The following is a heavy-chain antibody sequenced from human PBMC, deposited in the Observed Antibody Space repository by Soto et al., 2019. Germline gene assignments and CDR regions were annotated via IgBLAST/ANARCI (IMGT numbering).Heavy chain of an antibody. CDR1: GFTFKNSW. Sequence: TGGSLRLSCAVSGFTFKNSWMSWLRQAPGKGLEWVANIKPDGGEKYFVDSVAGRFTISRDNARNSLYLQMNSLRAEDTGVYYCARDGSGWSIDWGQGTLVTVSS. CDR3: ARDGSGWSID. J-gene: IGHJ1*01. V-gene: IGHV3-7*01. CDR2: IKPDGGEK. D-gene: IGHD6-19*01.